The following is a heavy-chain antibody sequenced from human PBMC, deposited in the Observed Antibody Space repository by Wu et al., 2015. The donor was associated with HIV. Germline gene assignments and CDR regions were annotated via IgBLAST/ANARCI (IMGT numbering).Heavy chain of an antibody. CDR1: AYTFTDYY. Sequence: QVQLVQSGAEVKKPGASVRVSCKATAYTFTDYYIHWVRQAPGQGLEWMGWINPESGATNYPQKFQGRVTVTRDTSISSVFLALSGLRLDDTAVYYCARAKNXFWSGSFFDYWGQGSLVTVS. CDR3: ARAKNXFWSGSFFDY. CDR2: INPESGAT. D-gene: IGHD3-3*01. V-gene: IGHV1-2*02. J-gene: IGHJ4*02.